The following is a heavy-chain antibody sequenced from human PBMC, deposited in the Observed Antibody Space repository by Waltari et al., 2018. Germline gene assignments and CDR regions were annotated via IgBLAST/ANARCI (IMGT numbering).Heavy chain of an antibody. J-gene: IGHJ4*02. CDR2: MNPNSGGT. D-gene: IGHD1-26*01. CDR3: ATYLRSSGSYSLIY. V-gene: IGHV1-2*02. Sequence: QLQLVQSGAEVKQPGASVTVSCQAPGYTSTDHHMHWVRQAPGQGLEWVGWMNPNSGGTNYAQKFQGRVTLTRDTSITTAYMELSSLRSDDTAVYYCATYLRSSGSYSLIYWGQGTLVTVSS. CDR1: GYTSTDHH.